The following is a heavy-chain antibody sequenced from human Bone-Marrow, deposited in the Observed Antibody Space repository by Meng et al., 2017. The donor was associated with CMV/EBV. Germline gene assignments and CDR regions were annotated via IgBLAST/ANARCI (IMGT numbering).Heavy chain of an antibody. CDR3: ARRVPAAIRSGVVWFDP. D-gene: IGHD2-2*02. CDR2: MNPNSGNT. J-gene: IGHJ5*02. Sequence: SMKVSCKASGYTFTSYDINWVRQATGQGLEWMGWMNPNSGNTGYAQKFQGRVTITRNTSISTAYMELSSLRSEDTAVYYCARRVPAAIRSGVVWFDPWGQGTLVTVSS. V-gene: IGHV1-8*03. CDR1: GYTFTSYD.